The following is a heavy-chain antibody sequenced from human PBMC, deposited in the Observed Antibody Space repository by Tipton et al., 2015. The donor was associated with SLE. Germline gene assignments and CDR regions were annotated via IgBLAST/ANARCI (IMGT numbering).Heavy chain of an antibody. Sequence: SLRLSCATSGFFFSSYSMNWVRQAPGKGLEWVSCMSGDSRYIYFADSVKGRFTISRDNAKNSLYLEMNSLTVEDTAVYYCARDTDEYQGGMDVWGQGTTVTVTS. J-gene: IGHJ6*02. CDR3: ARDTDEYQGGMDV. V-gene: IGHV3-21*03. CDR2: MSGDSRYI. CDR1: GFFFSSYS. D-gene: IGHD6-6*01.